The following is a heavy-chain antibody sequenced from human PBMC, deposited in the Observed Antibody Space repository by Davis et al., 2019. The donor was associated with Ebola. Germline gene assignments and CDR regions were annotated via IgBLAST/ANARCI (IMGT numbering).Heavy chain of an antibody. D-gene: IGHD2-2*01. CDR1: GYSFTSYW. Sequence: GESLKISCKGSGYSFTSYWISWVRQMPGKGLEWMGRIDPSDSYTNYSPSFQGHVTISADKSISTAYLQWSSLKASDTAMYYCARYIVVAPAGSWELLRNYYYYGMDVWGQGTTVTVSS. J-gene: IGHJ6*02. CDR2: IDPSDSYT. CDR3: ARYIVVAPAGSWELLRNYYYYGMDV. V-gene: IGHV5-10-1*01.